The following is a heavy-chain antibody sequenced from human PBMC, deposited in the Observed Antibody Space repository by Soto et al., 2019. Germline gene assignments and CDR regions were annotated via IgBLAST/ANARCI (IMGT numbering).Heavy chain of an antibody. V-gene: IGHV3-53*01. Sequence: EGSLRLPCAASGFTVTNNYMTWVRPAPGKGLEWVSVIYRGGSTYYADSVKGRFTISRDNSKNTLYLQMNSLRTEDTAVYYCARDYGPPNYYCGMDVWGQGTTVTVSS. CDR2: IYRGGST. D-gene: IGHD3-10*01. CDR1: GFTVTNNY. CDR3: ARDYGPPNYYCGMDV. J-gene: IGHJ6*02.